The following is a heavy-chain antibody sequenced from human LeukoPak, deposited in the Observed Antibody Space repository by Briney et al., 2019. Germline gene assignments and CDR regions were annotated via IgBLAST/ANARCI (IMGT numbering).Heavy chain of an antibody. CDR1: GFTFSSYA. D-gene: IGHD3-9*01. V-gene: IGHV3-48*03. Sequence: GGSLRLSCAASGFTFSSYAMNWVRQAPGKGLEWVSYISSSGSTIYYADSVKGRFTISRDNAKNSLYLQMNSLRAEDTAVYYCARGDILTGYQRGGFDYWGQGTLVTVSS. CDR3: ARGDILTGYQRGGFDY. CDR2: ISSSGSTI. J-gene: IGHJ4*02.